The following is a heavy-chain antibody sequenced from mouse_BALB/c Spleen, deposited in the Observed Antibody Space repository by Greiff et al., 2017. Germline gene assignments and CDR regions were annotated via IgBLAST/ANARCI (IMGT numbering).Heavy chain of an antibody. D-gene: IGHD3-1*01. CDR3: ARGSSGHGYYAMDY. CDR2: IIYSGST. Sequence: VQLKESGPGLVKPSQSLSLTCTATGFSITSDYVWNWIRQLPGNKLEWMGFIIYSGSTSYNPTLKSRVSITRDTSKNQFFLQLNSVTTEDTATYYCARGSSGHGYYAMDYWGQGTSVTVSS. V-gene: IGHV3-2*02. CDR1: GFSITSDYV. J-gene: IGHJ4*01.